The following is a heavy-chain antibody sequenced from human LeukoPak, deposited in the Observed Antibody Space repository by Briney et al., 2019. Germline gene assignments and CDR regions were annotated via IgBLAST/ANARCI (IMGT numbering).Heavy chain of an antibody. CDR3: ASPLGGYDYYYYYMDV. J-gene: IGHJ6*03. D-gene: IGHD6-25*01. Sequence: ASVKVSCKASGGTFSSYAITWLRQAPAQGLEWMGRIIPIFGTANYAQKFQGRVTITADESTSTAYMELSSVRSEDTAVYYCASPLGGYDYYYYYMDVWGKGTTVTVSS. V-gene: IGHV1-69*13. CDR1: GGTFSSYA. CDR2: IIPIFGTA.